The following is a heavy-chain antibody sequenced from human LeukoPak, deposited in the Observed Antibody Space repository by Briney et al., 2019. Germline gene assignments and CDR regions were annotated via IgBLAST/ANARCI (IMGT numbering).Heavy chain of an antibody. J-gene: IGHJ4*02. V-gene: IGHV1-8*02. CDR3: ARGGLEGYSSSWYVVDY. CDR1: GYTFTGYY. D-gene: IGHD6-13*01. CDR2: MNPNSGNT. Sequence: GASVKVSCKASGYTFTGYYMHWVRQAPGQGLEWMGWMNPNSGNTGYAQKFQGRVTMTRNTSISTAYMELSSLRSEDTAVYYCARGGLEGYSSSWYVVDYWGQGTLVTVSS.